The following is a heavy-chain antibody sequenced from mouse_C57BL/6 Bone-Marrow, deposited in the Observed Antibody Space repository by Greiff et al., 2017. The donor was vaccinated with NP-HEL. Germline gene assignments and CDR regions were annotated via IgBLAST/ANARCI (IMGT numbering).Heavy chain of an antibody. CDR2: IRSKSSNYAT. D-gene: IGHD1-1*01. CDR3: VRDYGSSYRYAMDY. Sequence: VQLKESGGGLVQPKGSLKLSCAASGFTFNTYAMHWVRQAPGKGWEWVARIRSKSSNYATYYADSVKDRFTISRDDSQRLLYLQMNNLKTEDTAMYYCVRDYGSSYRYAMDYWGQGTSVTVSS. J-gene: IGHJ4*01. CDR1: GFTFNTYA. V-gene: IGHV10-3*01.